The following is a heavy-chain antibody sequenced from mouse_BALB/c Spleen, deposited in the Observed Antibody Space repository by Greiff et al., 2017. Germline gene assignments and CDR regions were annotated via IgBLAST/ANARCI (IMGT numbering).Heavy chain of an antibody. CDR2: ISYSGST. Sequence: EVMLVESGPGLVKPSQSLSLTCTVTGYSITSDYAWNWIRQFPGNKLEWMGYISYSGSTSYNPSLKGRISITRDTSKNQFFLQLNSVTTEDTATYYCASKPFAYWGQGTLVTVSA. J-gene: IGHJ3*01. V-gene: IGHV3-2*02. CDR1: GYSITSDYA. CDR3: ASKPFAY.